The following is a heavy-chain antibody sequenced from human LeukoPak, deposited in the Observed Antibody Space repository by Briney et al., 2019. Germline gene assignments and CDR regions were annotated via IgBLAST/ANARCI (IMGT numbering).Heavy chain of an antibody. CDR2: IYSSGSA. CDR3: ARHRDYYDT. CDR1: GASINNNF. Sequence: NPSETLSLTCTVSGASINNNFWTWIRQPPGKGLECIGYIYSSGSANYNPSLKSRVIISGDTSKNQISLNLTSVTAADTAVYFSARHRDYYDTWGHGALVTVSS. V-gene: IGHV4-59*08. J-gene: IGHJ4*01. D-gene: IGHD3-22*01.